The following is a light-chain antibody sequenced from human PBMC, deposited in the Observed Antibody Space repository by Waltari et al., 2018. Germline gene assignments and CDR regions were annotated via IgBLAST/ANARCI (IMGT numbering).Light chain of an antibody. CDR3: QQYYSSPNT. V-gene: IGKV4-1*01. CDR2: WDS. CDR1: QSVFHTNDKNY. J-gene: IGKJ2*01. Sequence: DIVMTQSPDSLAVSLGERAVINCNVSQSVFHTNDKNYLAWYQQEPGQPPKLLMYWDSTRGSGVPDRFSGSGSGTDFTLAISSLQPEDVAVYVCQQYYSSPNTFGQGTKVEIK.